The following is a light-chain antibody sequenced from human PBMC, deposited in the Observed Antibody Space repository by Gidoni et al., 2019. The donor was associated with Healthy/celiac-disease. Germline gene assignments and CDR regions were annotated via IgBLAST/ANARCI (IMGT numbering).Light chain of an antibody. CDR1: QGISNY. V-gene: IGKV1-27*01. J-gene: IGKJ1*01. Sequence: DIQMTQSPSSLSASVGDRVTITCRASQGISNYLAWYQQKPGKVPKLLIYAASTLQTGVPCRFSGSGSGTDFTITISTLQPADVATYYCKKYNSAWTFGQGTQVEIK. CDR3: KKYNSAWT. CDR2: AAS.